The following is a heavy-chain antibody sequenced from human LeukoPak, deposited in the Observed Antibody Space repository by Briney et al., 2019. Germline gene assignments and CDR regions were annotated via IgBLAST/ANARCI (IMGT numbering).Heavy chain of an antibody. CDR3: ARGGGYSYGYGDYFDY. Sequence: GGSLRLSCAASGFTFSSYGMHWVRQAPGKGLEWVAVIWYDGSNKYYADSVKGRFTISRDNFKNTLYLQMNSLRAEDTAVYYCARGGGYSYGYGDYFDYWGQGTLVTVSS. J-gene: IGHJ4*02. D-gene: IGHD5-18*01. CDR1: GFTFSSYG. CDR2: IWYDGSNK. V-gene: IGHV3-33*01.